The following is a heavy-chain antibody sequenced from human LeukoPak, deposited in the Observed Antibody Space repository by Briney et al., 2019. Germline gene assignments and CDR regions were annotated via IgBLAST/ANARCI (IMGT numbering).Heavy chain of an antibody. CDR1: GYTFTTYS. CDR3: ATATQPRGYFLH. J-gene: IGHJ1*01. CDR2: ISVNNGGT. Sequence: ASVKVSCKASGYTFTTYSLAWVRQAPGQSLEWLGWISVNNGGTNYAQSFQDRVTLTRDTSTNTAYLELRSLRSDDTAIIYCATATQPRGYFLHWGQGTLVTVSS. V-gene: IGHV1-18*01. D-gene: IGHD2-2*01.